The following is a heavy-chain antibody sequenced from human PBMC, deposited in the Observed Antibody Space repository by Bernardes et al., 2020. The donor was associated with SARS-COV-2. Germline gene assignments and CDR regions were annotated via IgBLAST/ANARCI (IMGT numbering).Heavy chain of an antibody. D-gene: IGHD1-7*01. J-gene: IGHJ4*02. V-gene: IGHV3-30-3*01. CDR2: ISNDGSIK. CDR1: GFTFSSSA. Sequence: GGSLRPSCTASGFTFSSSAMHWVRQAPGQGPEWVAVISNDGSIKYYTDPVKGRFTISRDNSKNTLYLLMNSLRTDDTAVYYCTRGLELELITWFDYWGQGTLVTVSS. CDR3: TRGLELELITWFDY.